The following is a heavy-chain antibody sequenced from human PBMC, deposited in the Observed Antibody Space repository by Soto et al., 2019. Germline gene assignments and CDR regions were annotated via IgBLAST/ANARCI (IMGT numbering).Heavy chain of an antibody. J-gene: IGHJ3*02. Sequence: EVQLVESGGGLVQPGGSLRLSCAASGFTVSSNYMSWVRQAPGKGLEGVSVIYSGGSTYYADSVKGRFTISRDNSKNTLYLQMNSLRAEDTAVYYCAREMNCSGGSCYGAFDIWGQGTMVTVSS. D-gene: IGHD2-15*01. CDR2: IYSGGST. V-gene: IGHV3-66*01. CDR3: AREMNCSGGSCYGAFDI. CDR1: GFTVSSNY.